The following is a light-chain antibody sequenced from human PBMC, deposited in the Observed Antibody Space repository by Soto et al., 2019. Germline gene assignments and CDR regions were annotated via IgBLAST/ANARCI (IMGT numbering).Light chain of an antibody. CDR2: GAS. V-gene: IGKV1-9*01. J-gene: IGKJ5*01. CDR1: QGISSY. Sequence: DIQLTQPPSFLSASVGDRVTITCRASQGISSYLAWYQQKPGKAPKLLIYGASTLQRGVSSRFSGSGSTLTISSLQPEDFATYYCQHLKSYPITFGQGTRLDIK. CDR3: QHLKSYPIT.